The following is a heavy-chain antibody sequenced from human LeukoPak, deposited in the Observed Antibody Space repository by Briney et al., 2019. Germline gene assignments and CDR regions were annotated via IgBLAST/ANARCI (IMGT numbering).Heavy chain of an antibody. V-gene: IGHV3-21*01. D-gene: IGHD2-15*01. Sequence: GGSLRLSCAASGFTFSSYSMNWVRQAPGKGLEWVSSISSSSSYIYYADSVKGRFTISRDNAKNSLYLQMNSLRAEDTAVYYCARDRGIFTRYYYAMDVWGQGTTVTVSS. CDR2: ISSSSSYI. CDR1: GFTFSSYS. CDR3: ARDRGIFTRYYYAMDV. J-gene: IGHJ6*02.